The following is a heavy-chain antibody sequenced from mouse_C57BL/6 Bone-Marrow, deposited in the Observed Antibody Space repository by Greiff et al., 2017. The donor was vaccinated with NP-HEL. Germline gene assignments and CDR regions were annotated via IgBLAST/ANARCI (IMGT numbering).Heavy chain of an antibody. Sequence: DVMLVESGGGLVQPGGSMKLSCAASGFTFSDAWMDWVRQSPEKGLEWVAEIRNKANNHATYYAESVKGRFTISRDDSKSSVYLQMNSLRAEDTGIYYCTREGGYGYGLAYWGQGTLVTVSA. CDR3: TREGGYGYGLAY. J-gene: IGHJ3*01. V-gene: IGHV6-6*01. CDR1: GFTFSDAW. D-gene: IGHD2-2*01. CDR2: IRNKANNHAT.